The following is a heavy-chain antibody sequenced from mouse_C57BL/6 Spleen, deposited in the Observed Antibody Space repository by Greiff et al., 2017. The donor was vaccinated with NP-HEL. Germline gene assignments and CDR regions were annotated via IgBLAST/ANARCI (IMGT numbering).Heavy chain of an antibody. J-gene: IGHJ4*01. V-gene: IGHV1-64*01. CDR1: GYTFTSYW. Sequence: QVQLQQPGAELVKPGASVKLSCKASGYTFTSYWMHWVKQRPGQGLEWIGMIHPNSGSTNYNEKFKSKATLTVDKSSSTAYMQLSSLTSEDSAVYYCAGDYYGSSYAMDYWGQGTSVTVSS. CDR3: AGDYYGSSYAMDY. D-gene: IGHD1-1*01. CDR2: IHPNSGST.